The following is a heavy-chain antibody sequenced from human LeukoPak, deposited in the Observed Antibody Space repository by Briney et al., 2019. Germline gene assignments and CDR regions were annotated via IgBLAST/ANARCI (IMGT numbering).Heavy chain of an antibody. CDR1: GGSITSGDYY. D-gene: IGHD2-15*01. V-gene: IGHV4-30-4*01. CDR2: IFYSRST. CDR3: ARPPTRWPRAFDI. Sequence: SQTLSLTCTVSGGSITSGDYYWSWLRQPPGKGLEWIGYIFYSRSTYYNPSLRSRDTTPVHTSKNQFCLKLSSVTAADTAVYYCARPPTRWPRAFDIWGQGTMVTVSS. J-gene: IGHJ3*02.